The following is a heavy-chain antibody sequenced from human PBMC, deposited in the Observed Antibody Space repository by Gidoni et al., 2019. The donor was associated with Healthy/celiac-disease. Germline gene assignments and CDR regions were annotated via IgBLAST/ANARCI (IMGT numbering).Heavy chain of an antibody. Sequence: QVQLVQSGAEVKKPGASVKVSCKASGYTFTRYAMHWVRQAPGQRLEWMGWINAGNGNTKYSQKFQGRVTITRDTSASTAYMELSSLRSEDTAVYYCARVARGSGSYYTPPLDYWGQGTLVTVSS. D-gene: IGHD3-10*01. CDR3: ARVARGSGSYYTPPLDY. V-gene: IGHV1-3*01. CDR1: GYTFTRYA. CDR2: INAGNGNT. J-gene: IGHJ4*02.